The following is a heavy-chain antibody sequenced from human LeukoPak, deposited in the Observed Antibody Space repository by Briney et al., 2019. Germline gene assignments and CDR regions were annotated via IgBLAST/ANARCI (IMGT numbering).Heavy chain of an antibody. V-gene: IGHV3-74*01. CDR1: GFTFNNYW. Sequence: GGSLRLSCAASGFTFNNYWMHWVRQAPGRGLVWVSPINPDGTVTTYADSVKGRFTISRDNAKNALYLQMNSLRAGDTAVYYCARGLYYYDSSGYYGDTFDVWGQGTMVIVSS. CDR2: INPDGTVT. D-gene: IGHD3-22*01. CDR3: ARGLYYYDSSGYYGDTFDV. J-gene: IGHJ3*01.